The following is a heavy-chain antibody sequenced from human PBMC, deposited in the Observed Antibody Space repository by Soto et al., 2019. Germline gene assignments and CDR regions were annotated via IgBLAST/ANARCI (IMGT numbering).Heavy chain of an antibody. CDR1: GYKFTEYG. J-gene: IGHJ4*02. D-gene: IGHD1-7*01. CDR2: ISPYSANT. Sequence: ASVKVSCKASGYKFTEYGVNWVRQAPGEGPEWMGWISPYSANTRYAENFQGRVSMTTDTFTTTAYMEPRGLRSDDTAVYYCARGGTRTYCGQGTLVTVS. V-gene: IGHV1-18*04. CDR3: ARGGTRTY.